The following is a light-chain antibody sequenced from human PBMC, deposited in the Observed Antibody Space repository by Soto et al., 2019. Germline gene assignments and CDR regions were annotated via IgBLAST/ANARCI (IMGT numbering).Light chain of an antibody. Sequence: DLVARSPLSLPITLGQPASISCRSSESLVYSDGNTYLTWFQQRPGQSPRRLIYKVSNRDAGVPDRFSGSGSGTDFTLQISRVEAEDVGVYFCMQGIPWPPTFGPGTKVDIK. V-gene: IGKV2-30*01. J-gene: IGKJ3*01. CDR3: MQGIPWPPT. CDR1: ESLVYSDGNTY. CDR2: KVS.